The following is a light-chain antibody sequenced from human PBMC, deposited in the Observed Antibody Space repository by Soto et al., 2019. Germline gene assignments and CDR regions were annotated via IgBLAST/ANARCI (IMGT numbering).Light chain of an antibody. Sequence: EIVLTQSPVTLSLSPGERATLSCIASQSVSSSYLAWYQQKPGQAPRLLIYGASSRATGIPDRFSGSGSGTDFTLTISRLEPEDFAVYYCQQYGSSIWTFGQGTKVDIK. J-gene: IGKJ1*01. CDR2: GAS. V-gene: IGKV3-20*01. CDR1: QSVSSSY. CDR3: QQYGSSIWT.